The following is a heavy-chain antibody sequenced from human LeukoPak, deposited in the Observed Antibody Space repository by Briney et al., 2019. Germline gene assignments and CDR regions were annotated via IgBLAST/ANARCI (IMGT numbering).Heavy chain of an antibody. CDR2: ISSKANSYAT. CDR1: GFTFSGSA. CDR3: TRSISPGYSSGWYFGEFDY. V-gene: IGHV3-73*01. J-gene: IGHJ4*02. Sequence: GSLRLSCAASGFTFSGSAMHWVRQASGKGLEWVGRISSKANSYATAYAASVKGRFTISRDDSKNTAYLQMNSLKTEDTAVYYCTRSISPGYSSGWYFGEFDYWGQGTLVTVSS. D-gene: IGHD6-19*01.